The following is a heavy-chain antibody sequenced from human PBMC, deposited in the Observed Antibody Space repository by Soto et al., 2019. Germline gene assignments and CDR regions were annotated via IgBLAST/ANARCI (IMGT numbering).Heavy chain of an antibody. D-gene: IGHD2-15*01. CDR2: ISYSGNT. Sequence: SKTLSLTCTVSGGSIISGYWSWIRQPPGKGLEWIGYISYSGNTNYNPSLKSRVTMSVDTPKNQFSLRLSSVTTADTAVYYCAGLRGYAGSPIDYWGQGTLVTVSS. CDR1: GGSIISGY. CDR3: AGLRGYAGSPIDY. V-gene: IGHV4-59*01. J-gene: IGHJ4*02.